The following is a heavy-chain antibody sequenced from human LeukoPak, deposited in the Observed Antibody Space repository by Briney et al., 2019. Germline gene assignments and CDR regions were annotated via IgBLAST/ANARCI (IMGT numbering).Heavy chain of an antibody. D-gene: IGHD3-10*01. CDR3: AKHSTGVEC. Sequence: PGGSLRLSCAASGFTFSSYVMSWVRQAPGKGLEWVSNIGGSVGSMFYAASVKGRFAISRDNSKKTLFLQMNNLRVEDTAVYYCAKHSTGVECWGRGTLVTVSS. V-gene: IGHV3-23*01. J-gene: IGHJ2*01. CDR2: IGGSVGSM. CDR1: GFTFSSYV.